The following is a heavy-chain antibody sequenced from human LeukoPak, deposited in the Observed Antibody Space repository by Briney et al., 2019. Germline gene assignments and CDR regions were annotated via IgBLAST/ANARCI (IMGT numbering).Heavy chain of an antibody. D-gene: IGHD3-22*01. CDR1: GYTFSSYY. J-gene: IGHJ4*02. CDR2: INPSGGST. Sequence: ASVKVSCKASGYTFSSYYMHWVRQAPGQGLEWMGIINPSGGSTTYAQKFQGRVTVTIDTSTSTGYMELSSLRSEDTAVFYCARIHQYYSDGNGYYERWGQGTLVTVSP. CDR3: ARIHQYYSDGNGYYER. V-gene: IGHV1-46*01.